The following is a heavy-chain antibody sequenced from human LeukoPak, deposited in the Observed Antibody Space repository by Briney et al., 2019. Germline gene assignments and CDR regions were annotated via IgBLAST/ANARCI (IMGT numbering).Heavy chain of an antibody. V-gene: IGHV3-30*03. CDR3: ARKNEQGVTDF. J-gene: IGHJ4*02. CDR1: GFTFTCCG. D-gene: IGHD1-1*01. Sequence: TGGSLRLSYAASGFTFTCCGMHWVRQAPGKGLEWLAVISYHGSNIYYADSVKGRFTISRDNSKNTAFLQMNSLRPEDTALYYCARKNEQGVTDFWGQGALVTVSA. CDR2: ISYHGSNI.